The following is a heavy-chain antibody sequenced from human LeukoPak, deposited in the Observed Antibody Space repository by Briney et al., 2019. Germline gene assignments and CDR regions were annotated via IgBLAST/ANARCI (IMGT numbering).Heavy chain of an antibody. CDR1: AFSLNAYN. CDR2: ISYTGTYI. Sequence: GGSLRLSCAASAFSLNAYNMNWARQAPGKGLEWVSSISYTGTYIYYADSVKGRFTISRDNAQNSLYLQVNSLRAEDTAIYYCVRDRGTYRPIDYWGQGTLVTVSS. D-gene: IGHD1-26*01. CDR3: VRDRGTYRPIDY. J-gene: IGHJ4*02. V-gene: IGHV3-21*04.